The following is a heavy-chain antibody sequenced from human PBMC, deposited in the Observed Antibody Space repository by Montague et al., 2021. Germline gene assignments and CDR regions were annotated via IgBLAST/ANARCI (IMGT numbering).Heavy chain of an antibody. CDR2: IYHGTT. CDR3: AVGSESAWELLHH. J-gene: IGHJ5*02. Sequence: SETLSLTCTVSGDSISSIYFWSWVRQPLGKGLEWIGEIYHGTTSYSPSLKGRLTVSMDTSKNQFSLKLSSVTAADTAIYYCAVGSESAWELLHHWGQGILVTASS. V-gene: IGHV4-4*02. CDR1: GDSISSIYF. D-gene: IGHD1-26*01.